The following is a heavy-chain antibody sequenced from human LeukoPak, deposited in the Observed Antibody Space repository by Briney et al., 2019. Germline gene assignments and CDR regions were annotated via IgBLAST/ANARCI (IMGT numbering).Heavy chain of an antibody. D-gene: IGHD3-10*01. Sequence: ASVKVSCKASGGTFSSYAISWVRQAPGQGLEWMGGIIPIFGTANYAQKFQGRVTITADESTSTAYMELSSLRSEDTAVYYCAREYMVRGVIHFDYWGQGTLVTVSS. J-gene: IGHJ4*02. CDR2: IIPIFGTA. CDR3: AREYMVRGVIHFDY. CDR1: GGTFSSYA. V-gene: IGHV1-69*13.